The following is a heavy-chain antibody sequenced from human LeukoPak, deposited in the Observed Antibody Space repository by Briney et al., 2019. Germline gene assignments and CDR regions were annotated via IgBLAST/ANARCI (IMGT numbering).Heavy chain of an antibody. J-gene: IGHJ4*02. CDR1: GYTFTSYD. CDR2: MNPNSGNT. CDR3: AAGIAAAGTFY. D-gene: IGHD6-13*01. Sequence: GASVKVSCKASGYTFTSYDINWVRQATGQGLEWMGWMNPNSGNTGYAQKFQDRVTMTRNTSISTAYMELSSLRSEDTAVYYCAAGIAAAGTFYWGQGTLVTVSS. V-gene: IGHV1-8*01.